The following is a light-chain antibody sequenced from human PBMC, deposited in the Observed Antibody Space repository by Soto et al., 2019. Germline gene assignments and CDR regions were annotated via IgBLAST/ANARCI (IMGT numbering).Light chain of an antibody. CDR3: QQRSNWPPKLT. CDR2: DAS. V-gene: IGKV3-11*01. J-gene: IGKJ4*01. CDR1: QSVSSY. Sequence: EIVLTQSPATMSLSPGERATLSCRASQSVSSYLAWYQQKPGQAPRLLIYDASNRATGIPARFSGSGSGTDFTLTISSLEPEDFAVYYCQQRSNWPPKLTFGGGTKVEIK.